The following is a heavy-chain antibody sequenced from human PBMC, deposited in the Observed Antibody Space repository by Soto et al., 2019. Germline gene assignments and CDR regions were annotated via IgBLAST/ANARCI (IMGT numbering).Heavy chain of an antibody. CDR1: GYTFTDYF. Sequence: QVQLVQSGAEVKKPGASLKVSCKASGYTFTDYFMYWVRQAPGQGLEWMGWINPNGGGTKYAQKFQGRVTMTRDTSISTAYMEVSSLRSDDTAVYYCASGHCRSNSCDLDSWGQGTMVTV. CDR3: ASGHCRSNSCDLDS. J-gene: IGHJ5*01. CDR2: INPNGGGT. D-gene: IGHD2-2*01. V-gene: IGHV1-2*02.